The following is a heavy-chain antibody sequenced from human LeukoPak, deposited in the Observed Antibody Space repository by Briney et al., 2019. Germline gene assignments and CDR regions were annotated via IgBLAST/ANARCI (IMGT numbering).Heavy chain of an antibody. V-gene: IGHV5-51*01. CDR3: ARHGGNYYDSSGYYYGC. J-gene: IGHJ4*02. CDR1: GYSFTSYW. D-gene: IGHD3-22*01. Sequence: GESLKISCRGSGYSFTSYWIGWVRQMPGKGLEGMGIINPGGSDTRYSPSFLGQVTISADKSISTAYLQWSSLKASDTAMYYSARHGGNYYDSSGYYYGCWGQGTLVTVSS. CDR2: INPGGSDT.